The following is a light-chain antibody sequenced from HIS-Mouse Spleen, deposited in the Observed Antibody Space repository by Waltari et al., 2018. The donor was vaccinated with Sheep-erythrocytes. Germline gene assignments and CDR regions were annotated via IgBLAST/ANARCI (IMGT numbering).Light chain of an antibody. CDR3: QQRSNWYT. J-gene: IGKJ2*01. V-gene: IGKV3-11*01. CDR2: DAS. CDR1: QSVSSY. Sequence: EIVLTQSPATLSLSPGERATLSCMASQSVSSYLAWYQQKPGQAPRLLIYDASNRATGIPARFSGSGSGTDFTLTISSLEPEDCAVYYCQQRSNWYTFGQGTKLEIK.